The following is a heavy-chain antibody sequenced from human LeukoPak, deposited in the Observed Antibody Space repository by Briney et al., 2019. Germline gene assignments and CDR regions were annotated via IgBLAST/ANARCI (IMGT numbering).Heavy chain of an antibody. CDR1: GFTFSSYA. V-gene: IGHV3-20*04. Sequence: GGSLRLSCAASGFTFSSYAMSWVRQAPGKGLEWVSGINWNGGSTGYADSVKGRFTISRDNAKNSLYLQMNSLRAEDTALYYCARVRPDVDTAMGFDYWGQGTLVTVSS. D-gene: IGHD5-18*01. J-gene: IGHJ4*02. CDR3: ARVRPDVDTAMGFDY. CDR2: INWNGGST.